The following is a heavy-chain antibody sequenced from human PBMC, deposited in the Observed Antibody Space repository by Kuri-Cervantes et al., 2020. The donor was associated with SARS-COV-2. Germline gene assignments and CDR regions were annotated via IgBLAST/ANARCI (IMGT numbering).Heavy chain of an antibody. V-gene: IGHV4-59*08. D-gene: IGHD7-27*01. CDR3: ARRSPLGPGAFDI. J-gene: IGHJ3*02. CDR1: GGPISYHY. Sequence: SETLSLTCTVFGGPISYHYWNWVRQSPGKGLEWVGYVYYSGDTKYSASLKSRLTISINTSKNQLSLKMSSVTAADTAMYYCARRSPLGPGAFDIWGQGTMVTVSS. CDR2: VYYSGDT.